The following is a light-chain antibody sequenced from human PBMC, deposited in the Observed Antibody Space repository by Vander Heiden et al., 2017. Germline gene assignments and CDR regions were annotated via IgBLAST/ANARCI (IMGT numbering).Light chain of an antibody. CDR2: KNS. CDR3: AAWDESLSGWV. V-gene: IGLV1-47*01. Sequence: QSVLTQPPSASGPPGQRVTISCSGTRSNLGNNYVYWYQQFPGTAPKLLIYKNSHRPSGGPDRFSGSRSGTSAYLDISGLRSEDEADYYCAAWDESLSGWVFGGGTKLTVL. J-gene: IGLJ3*02. CDR1: RSNLGNNY.